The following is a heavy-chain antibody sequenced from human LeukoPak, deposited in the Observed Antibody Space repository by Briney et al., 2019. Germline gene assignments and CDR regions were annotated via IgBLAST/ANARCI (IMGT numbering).Heavy chain of an antibody. CDR3: ARESVSDYGDFSGLDS. D-gene: IGHD4-17*01. Sequence: PGGSLRLSCAVSGFTVSDSYMTWVRQAPGKGLEWVSVIYRGGATYYAESVEGRFTISRDNSKNTLYLQMNTLRAEDTALYYCARESVSDYGDFSGLDSWGQGTLVTVSS. CDR1: GFTVSDSY. J-gene: IGHJ4*02. CDR2: IYRGGAT. V-gene: IGHV3-53*01.